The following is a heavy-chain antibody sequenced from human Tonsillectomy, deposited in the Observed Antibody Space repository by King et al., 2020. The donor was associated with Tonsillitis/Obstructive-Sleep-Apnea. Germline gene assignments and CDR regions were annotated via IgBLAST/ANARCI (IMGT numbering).Heavy chain of an antibody. J-gene: IGHJ6*03. V-gene: IGHV1-46*01. D-gene: IGHD3-22*01. CDR3: ARDYYDSSGYSSVRGYYYYYYMDV. Sequence: QLVQSGAEVKKPGASVKVSCKASGYTFTSYYMHWVRQAPGQGLEWMGIINPSGGSTTYAQKFQGRVTMTRDTSTSTVYMELSSLRSEDTAVYYCARDYYDSSGYSSVRGYYYYYYMDVWGKGTTVTVSS. CDR1: GYTFTSYY. CDR2: INPSGGST.